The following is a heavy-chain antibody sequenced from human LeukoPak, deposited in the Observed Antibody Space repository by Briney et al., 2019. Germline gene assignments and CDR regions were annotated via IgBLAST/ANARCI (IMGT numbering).Heavy chain of an antibody. J-gene: IGHJ4*02. D-gene: IGHD3-22*01. V-gene: IGHV1-69*13. Sequence: SVKVSCKASGYTFTTYAISWVRQAPGQGLEWMGGIIPIFDTGNYAQKFQGRLTITADESTSTAYMELSSLRSEDTAVYYCARTYYYDSSGYYFDYWGQGTLVTVSS. CDR3: ARTYYYDSSGYYFDY. CDR1: GYTFTTYA. CDR2: IIPIFDTG.